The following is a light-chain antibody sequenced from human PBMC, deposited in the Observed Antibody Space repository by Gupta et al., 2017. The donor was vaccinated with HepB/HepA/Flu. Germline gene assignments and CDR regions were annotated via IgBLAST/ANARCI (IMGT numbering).Light chain of an antibody. CDR1: RSGSIY. J-gene: IGKJ4*01. CDR2: DPC. CDR3: QQRSSGPLT. Sequence: ETVLTQSPATLSLSPGGRATLSFRASRSGSIYLAWYHHKPGQAPRPTPYDPCNRAPAIPDRFRGRGSGTXFKRTIXSMEPEATAIDYWQQRSSGPLTLGXETKVEIK. V-gene: IGKV3-11*01.